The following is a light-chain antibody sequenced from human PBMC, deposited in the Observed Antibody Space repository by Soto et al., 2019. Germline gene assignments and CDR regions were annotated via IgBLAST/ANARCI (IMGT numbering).Light chain of an antibody. CDR3: NSYTSRSTYF. CDR1: SSDVGGFNY. J-gene: IGLJ1*01. V-gene: IGLV2-14*03. Sequence: QSALTQPASVSGSPGQSITISCTGTSSDVGGFNYVSWYQQHPGKAPKLMIYDVTNRPSGVSYRFSGSKSGTTASLTISGLQAEDEAEYYCNSYTSRSTYFFGTGTKLTVL. CDR2: DVT.